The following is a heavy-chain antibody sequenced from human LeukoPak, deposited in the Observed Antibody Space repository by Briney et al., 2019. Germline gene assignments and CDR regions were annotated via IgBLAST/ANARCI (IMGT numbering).Heavy chain of an antibody. V-gene: IGHV4-34*01. CDR2: INHSGST. D-gene: IGHD6-19*01. J-gene: IGHJ3*02. CDR1: GGSFSGYY. CDR3: ATRQGPYVAVGAFDI. Sequence: SETLSLTCAVYGGSFSGYYWSWIRQPPGKGLEWIGEINHSGSTNYNPSLKSRVTISVDTSKNQFSLKLSSVTAADTAVYYCATRQGPYVAVGAFDIWGQGTMVTVSS.